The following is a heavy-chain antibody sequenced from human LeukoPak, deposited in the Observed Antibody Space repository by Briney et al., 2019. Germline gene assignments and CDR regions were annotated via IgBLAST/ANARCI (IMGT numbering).Heavy chain of an antibody. CDR3: ARDGRIAAAYDY. V-gene: IGHV3-30*02. D-gene: IGHD6-13*01. J-gene: IGHJ4*02. CDR2: IRYDGSNK. Sequence: PGGSLRLSCAASGFTFSSYGMHWVRQAPGKGLEWVAFIRYDGSNKYYADSVKGRFTISRDNSKNTLYLQMNSLRAEDTAVYYCARDGRIAAAYDYWGQGTLVTVSS. CDR1: GFTFSSYG.